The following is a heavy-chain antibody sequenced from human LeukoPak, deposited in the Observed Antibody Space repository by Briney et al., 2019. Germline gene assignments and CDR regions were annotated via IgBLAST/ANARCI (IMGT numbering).Heavy chain of an antibody. CDR2: IYPGDSDT. CDR1: GYSFTTYW. J-gene: IGHJ4*02. CDR3: ARHSGVSGIVDY. D-gene: IGHD6-19*01. Sequence: GASVKVSCKASGYSFTTYWIGWVRQMPGKGLEWMGIIYPGDSDTRYGPSFQGQVTISADKSITTAYLQWSGLKASDTAMYYCARHSGVSGIVDYWGQGTLVTVSS. V-gene: IGHV5-51*01.